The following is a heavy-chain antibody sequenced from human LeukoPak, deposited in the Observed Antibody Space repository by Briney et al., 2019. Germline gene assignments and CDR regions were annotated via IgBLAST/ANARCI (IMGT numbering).Heavy chain of an antibody. J-gene: IGHJ4*02. V-gene: IGHV3-48*03. D-gene: IGHD3-9*01. CDR1: RFYFSTYD. Sequence: GGSLTLSCTASRFYFSTYDMNWVRQVPGKGLEWISYIDSSGSTTYYAGSVQGRFTISRDNAKDSLYLQMKSLRVEDTAFYYCAREEEYYDILTGYSDYWGQGTLVTVSS. CDR3: AREEEYYDILTGYSDY. CDR2: IDSSGSTT.